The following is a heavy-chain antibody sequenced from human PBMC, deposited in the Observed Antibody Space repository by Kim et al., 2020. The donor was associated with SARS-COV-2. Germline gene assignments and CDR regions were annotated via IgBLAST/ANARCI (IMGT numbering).Heavy chain of an antibody. Sequence: GGSLRLSCAASGFTFSSYAMSWVRQASGKGLEWVSAISGSGGSTYYADSVKGRFTISRDNSKNTLYLQMNSLSAEDTAVYYCARDPSECYFNVVDYWGQGTLVTVSS. J-gene: IGHJ4*02. CDR1: GFTFSSYA. V-gene: IGHV3-23*01. CDR2: ISGSGGST. CDR3: ARDPSECYFNVVDY. D-gene: IGHD3-10*01.